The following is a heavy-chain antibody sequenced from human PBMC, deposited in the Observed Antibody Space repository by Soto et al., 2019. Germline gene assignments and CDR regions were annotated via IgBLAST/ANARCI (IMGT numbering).Heavy chain of an antibody. CDR2: ISAYNGNT. V-gene: IGHV1-18*01. Sequence: QGQLVQSGAEVKKPGASVKVSCKASGYTFTSYGISWVRQAPGQGLEGMGWISAYNGNTSYAQKLQGRVTMTTDTSTSTAYMDLRSLRSSDRAVEYCASDGTCSYYYGSRDVWGEETTVTVSS. J-gene: IGHJ6*04. CDR3: ASDGTCSYYYGSRDV. CDR1: GYTFTSYG. D-gene: IGHD3-10*02.